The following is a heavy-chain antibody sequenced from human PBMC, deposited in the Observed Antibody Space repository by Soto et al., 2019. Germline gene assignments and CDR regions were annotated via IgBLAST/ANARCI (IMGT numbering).Heavy chain of an antibody. CDR2: IYYSGST. V-gene: IGHV4-59*01. D-gene: IGHD5-18*01. CDR3: ARGYSYGSAYYYYMDV. Sequence: SETLSLTCTVSGGSISSYYWSWIRQPPGKGLEWIGYIYYSGSTNYNPSLKSRVTISVDTSKNQFSLKLSSVTAADTAVYYCARGYSYGSAYYYYMDVWGKGTTVTVSS. CDR1: GGSISSYY. J-gene: IGHJ6*03.